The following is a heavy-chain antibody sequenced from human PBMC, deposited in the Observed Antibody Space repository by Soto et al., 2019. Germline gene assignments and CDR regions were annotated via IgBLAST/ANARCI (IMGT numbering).Heavy chain of an antibody. CDR2: IYYSGST. CDR3: ARDRITGNYYYYGMDV. Sequence: LSLTCTVSGGSISSGGYYWSWIRQHPGKGLEWIGYIYYSGSTYYNPSLKSRVTISVDTSKNQFSLKLSSVTAADTAVYYCARDRITGNYYYYGMDVWGQGTTVTVSS. V-gene: IGHV4-31*03. J-gene: IGHJ6*02. D-gene: IGHD1-20*01. CDR1: GGSISSGGYY.